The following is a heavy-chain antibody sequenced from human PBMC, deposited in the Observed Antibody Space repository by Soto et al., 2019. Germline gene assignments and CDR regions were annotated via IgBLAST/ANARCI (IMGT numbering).Heavy chain of an antibody. CDR1: GYSFTAYS. CDR2: INCHTGGT. V-gene: IGHV1-2*02. D-gene: IGHD2-2*01. J-gene: IGHJ5*02. CDR3: ARAPYSSSGAPWFYP. Sequence: QVQLVQSGAEVKKPGASVKVSCKASGYSFTAYSIHWVRQAPGQGREWMGWINCHTGGTNSPQNFQGRVTMTRDTSTTTSYMELSRLRSDDTAWSYCARAPYSSSGAPWFYPWGQGTLVTVSS.